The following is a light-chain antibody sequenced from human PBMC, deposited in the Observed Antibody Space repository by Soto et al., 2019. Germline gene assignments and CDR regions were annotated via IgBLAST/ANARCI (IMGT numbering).Light chain of an antibody. J-gene: IGLJ1*01. CDR3: SSYTSINTLV. Sequence: QSVLTQPASASGSPGQSITISCTGTSSDVGDYRYVSWYQQHPGKAPKLIIFEVSNRPSGVSSRFSASKSGNTASLTISGLQAEDAAHYYCSSYTSINTLVFGIGTKVTVL. CDR2: EVS. CDR1: SSDVGDYRY. V-gene: IGLV2-14*01.